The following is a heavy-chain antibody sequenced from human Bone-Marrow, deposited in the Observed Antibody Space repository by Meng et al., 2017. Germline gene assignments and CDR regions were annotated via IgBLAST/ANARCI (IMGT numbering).Heavy chain of an antibody. D-gene: IGHD2-15*01. J-gene: IGHJ4*02. Sequence: SVKVSCKAPGCTFRSYAIRWVLQAPGQGLEWMGGIIPIFGTANYAQKFQGRVTITTDEATSTDYMELRSLRSEDTTAYYCARDGDCRSGSCYQGGDYWGQGTLVTVSS. CDR3: ARDGDCRSGSCYQGGDY. V-gene: IGHV1-69*05. CDR1: GCTFRSYA. CDR2: IIPIFGTA.